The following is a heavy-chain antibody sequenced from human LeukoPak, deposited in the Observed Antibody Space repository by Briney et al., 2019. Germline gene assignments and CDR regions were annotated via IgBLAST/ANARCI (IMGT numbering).Heavy chain of an antibody. D-gene: IGHD1-26*01. V-gene: IGHV3-23*01. Sequence: GSLRLSCAASGFTFSSYAMSWVRQAPGKGLEWVSAISGSGGSTYYADSVKGRFTISRDNSKNTLYLQMNSLRAEDTAVYYCAKTFRIVGATFPDYWGQGTLVTVSS. J-gene: IGHJ4*02. CDR3: AKTFRIVGATFPDY. CDR1: GFTFSSYA. CDR2: ISGSGGST.